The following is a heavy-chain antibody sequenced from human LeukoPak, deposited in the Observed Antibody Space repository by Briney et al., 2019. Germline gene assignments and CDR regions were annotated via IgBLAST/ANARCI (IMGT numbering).Heavy chain of an antibody. CDR1: GFTFDEYG. CDR3: ASWGEGALDN. D-gene: IGHD1-26*01. Sequence: GGSLRLSCAASGFTFDEYGMTWVRQAPGQGLEWVSGISRNGGSTGYADSVKGRFTISRDNAKKSLYLQMNSLRVEDTGVYYCASWGEGALDNWGQGTLVTVSS. CDR2: ISRNGGST. J-gene: IGHJ4*02. V-gene: IGHV3-20*04.